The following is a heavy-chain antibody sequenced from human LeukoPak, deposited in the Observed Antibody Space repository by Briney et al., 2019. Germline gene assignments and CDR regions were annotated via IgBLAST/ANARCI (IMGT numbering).Heavy chain of an antibody. Sequence: PSETLSLTCAVYGGSFSGYYWSWIRQPPGKGLEWIGEINHNGSTNYNPSLKSRVTISVDTSKNQFSLKLSSVTAADTAVYYCARELVDYDFWSGYYPKYYFDYWGQGTLVTVSS. V-gene: IGHV4-34*01. D-gene: IGHD3-3*01. CDR3: ARELVDYDFWSGYYPKYYFDY. CDR1: GGSFSGYY. J-gene: IGHJ4*02. CDR2: INHNGST.